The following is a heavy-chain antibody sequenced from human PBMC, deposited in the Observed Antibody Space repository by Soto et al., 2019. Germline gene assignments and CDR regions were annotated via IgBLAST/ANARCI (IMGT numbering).Heavy chain of an antibody. Sequence: PGESLKVSCKVSGYIFTNYWIGWVRQMPGKGLEWMGIIYPSDSDTRYSQSFQGQVTISADQSINTAYLQWDSPKASDTAIYYCARPANTVADHFDLWGQGTPVTVSS. V-gene: IGHV5-51*01. CDR1: GYIFTNYW. CDR2: IYPSDSDT. CDR3: ARPANTVADHFDL. D-gene: IGHD4-17*01. J-gene: IGHJ4*02.